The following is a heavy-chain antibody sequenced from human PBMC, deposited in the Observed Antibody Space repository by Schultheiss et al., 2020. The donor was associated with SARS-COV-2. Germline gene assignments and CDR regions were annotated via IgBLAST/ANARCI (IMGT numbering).Heavy chain of an antibody. CDR3: ARGHRIAARLGFWFDP. Sequence: GGSLRLSCAASGFTFSSYDMHWVRQAPGKGLEWVSSISSSSSYIYYADSVKGRFTISRDNAKNSLYLQMNSLRAEDTAVYYCARGHRIAARLGFWFDPWGQGTLVTVSS. CDR2: ISSSSSYI. V-gene: IGHV3-21*01. J-gene: IGHJ5*02. CDR1: GFTFSSYD. D-gene: IGHD6-6*01.